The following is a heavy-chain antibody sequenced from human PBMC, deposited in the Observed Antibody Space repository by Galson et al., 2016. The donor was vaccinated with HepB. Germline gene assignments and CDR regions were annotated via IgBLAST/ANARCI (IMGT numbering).Heavy chain of an antibody. J-gene: IGHJ3*02. CDR3: ARTSSGWNAMSSFDI. D-gene: IGHD6-19*01. Sequence: SLRLSCAASGFTFSNYAARWVRQAPGKGLEWVATISYDGRNKFYADSVKGRFTISRDNAKNSLFLQMNSLRAEDTAVYYCARTSSGWNAMSSFDIWGQGTMVTVSS. CDR2: ISYDGRNK. V-gene: IGHV3-30*04. CDR1: GFTFSNYA.